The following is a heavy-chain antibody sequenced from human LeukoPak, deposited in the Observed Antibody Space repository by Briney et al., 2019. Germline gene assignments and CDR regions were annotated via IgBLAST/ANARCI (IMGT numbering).Heavy chain of an antibody. CDR1: VFTYRNYD. V-gene: IGHV3-23*01. J-gene: IGHJ4*02. CDR2: VSYYGAET. D-gene: IGHD5-24*01. CDR3: AKRVRDGYNSPIDY. Sequence: GGSLRLSYAASVFTYRNYDMNWVPQAPGKGLEWVRGVSYYGAETNYVVSVKGRFIISRDTSKSTLYLQMNSLRAEDTAVYYCAKRVRDGYNSPIDYWGQGTLVTVSS.